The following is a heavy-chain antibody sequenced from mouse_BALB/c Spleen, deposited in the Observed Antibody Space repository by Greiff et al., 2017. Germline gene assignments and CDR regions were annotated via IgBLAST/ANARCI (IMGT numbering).Heavy chain of an antibody. CDR1: GFSLTGYG. Sequence: VHLVESGPGLVAPSQSLSITCTVSGFSLTGYGVNWVRQPPGKGLEWLGMIWGDGSTDYNSALKSRLSISKDNSKSQVFLKMNSLQTDDTARYYCARGGKTARSRYYAMDYWGQGTSVTVSS. V-gene: IGHV2-6-7*01. J-gene: IGHJ4*01. CDR3: ARGGKTARSRYYAMDY. D-gene: IGHD3-2*01. CDR2: IWGDGST.